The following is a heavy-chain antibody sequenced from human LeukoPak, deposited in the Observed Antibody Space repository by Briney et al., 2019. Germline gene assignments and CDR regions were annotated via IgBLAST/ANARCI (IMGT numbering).Heavy chain of an antibody. Sequence: GGSLRLSCAASGFTVSPNYMNWVRQAPGKGLEWVSVIYTDDATYYADSVKGRFTISRDHSKNTLYLQMSSLRDEDTAVYYCAIGSSSSAPDYWGQGTLVTVSS. J-gene: IGHJ4*02. CDR3: AIGSSSSAPDY. CDR1: GFTVSPNY. CDR2: IYTDDAT. V-gene: IGHV3-53*01. D-gene: IGHD6-6*01.